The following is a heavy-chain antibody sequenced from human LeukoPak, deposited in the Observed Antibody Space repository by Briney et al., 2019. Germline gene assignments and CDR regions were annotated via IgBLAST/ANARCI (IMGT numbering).Heavy chain of an antibody. V-gene: IGHV4-30-4*01. Sequence: SETLSLTCTVSGGSISSGDYYWGWIRQPPGTGLEWIGYIYYSGSTYYNPSLKSRVTISVDTSKNQFSLKLSSVTAADTAVYYCARVGYGSGSYYPDYWGQGTLVTVSS. CDR3: ARVGYGSGSYYPDY. CDR2: IYYSGST. D-gene: IGHD3-10*01. J-gene: IGHJ4*02. CDR1: GGSISSGDYY.